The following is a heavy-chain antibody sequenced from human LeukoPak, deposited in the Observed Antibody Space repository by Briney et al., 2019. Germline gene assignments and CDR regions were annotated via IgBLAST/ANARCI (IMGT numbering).Heavy chain of an antibody. J-gene: IGHJ6*03. CDR3: ARDYFVYYYDSSGYQNYYYYYMDV. Sequence: GGSLRLSCAASGFTFSDYYMSWIRQAPGKGLEWVSYISSSGSTIYYADSVKGRFTISRDNAKNTLYLQMNSLRAEDTAVYYCARDYFVYYYDSSGYQNYYYYYMDVWGKGTTVTVSS. CDR2: ISSSGSTI. CDR1: GFTFSDYY. V-gene: IGHV3-11*04. D-gene: IGHD3-22*01.